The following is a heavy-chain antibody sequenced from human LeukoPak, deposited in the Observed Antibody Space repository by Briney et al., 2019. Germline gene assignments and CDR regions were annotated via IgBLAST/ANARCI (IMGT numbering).Heavy chain of an antibody. CDR3: ARALTGGYFDY. J-gene: IGHJ4*02. Sequence: HPSETLSLTCAVSGGSFSGYYWTWIRQPPGKGLEWIGEINHSGSANYSPSLSSRVTISLDMSENQFSLKPTSVTAADTAVYYCARALTGGYFDYWGQGTLVTVSS. D-gene: IGHD1-20*01. V-gene: IGHV4-34*01. CDR1: GGSFSGYY. CDR2: INHSGSA.